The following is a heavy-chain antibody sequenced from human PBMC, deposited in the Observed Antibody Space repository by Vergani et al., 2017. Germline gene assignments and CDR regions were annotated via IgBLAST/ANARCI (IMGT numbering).Heavy chain of an antibody. D-gene: IGHD3-22*01. CDR2: ISGSGGST. V-gene: IGHV3-23*01. CDR3: AKDLRAVSRAEVTMTDY. Sequence: VRLQESGPGLVKPSETLSLTCSVSGGSMSGYYWSWIRQPPGKELEWVSAISGSGGSTYYADSVKGRFTISRDNSKNTLYLQMNSLRAEDTAVYYCAKDLRAVSRAEVTMTDYWGQGTLVTVSS. CDR1: GGSMSGYY. J-gene: IGHJ4*02.